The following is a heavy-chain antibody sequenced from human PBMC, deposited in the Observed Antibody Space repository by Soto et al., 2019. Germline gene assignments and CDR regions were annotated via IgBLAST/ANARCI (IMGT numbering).Heavy chain of an antibody. CDR1: GYTFTSYY. D-gene: IGHD3-3*01. V-gene: IGHV1-46*01. CDR3: ARGNFWSGSRGYYYYYGIDV. CDR2: INPSGGST. J-gene: IGHJ6*02. Sequence: VASVKVSCKASGYTFTSYYMHWVRQAPGQGLEWMGIINPSGGSTSYAQKFQGRVTMTRDTSTSTVYMELSSLRSEDTAVYYCARGNFWSGSRGYYYYYGIDVWAQGNTVTVSS.